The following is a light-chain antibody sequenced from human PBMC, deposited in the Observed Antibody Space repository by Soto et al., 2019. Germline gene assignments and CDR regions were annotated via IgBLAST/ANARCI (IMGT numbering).Light chain of an antibody. J-gene: IGLJ1*01. Sequence: QSALTQPASVSGSPGQSITISCTGTSSDVGGYNYVSWYQQHPGKAPKLMIYDVSNRPSGVSNRSSGSKSGNTASLTISGLQAEDEADYYCSSYTSSIGVFGTGTKVTVL. CDR3: SSYTSSIGV. CDR2: DVS. CDR1: SSDVGGYNY. V-gene: IGLV2-14*01.